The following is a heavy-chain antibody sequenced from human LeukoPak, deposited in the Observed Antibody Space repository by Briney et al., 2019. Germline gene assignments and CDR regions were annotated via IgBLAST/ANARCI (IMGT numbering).Heavy chain of an antibody. CDR1: GFTFINYA. CDR3: AKDPNGDLVGGFDM. V-gene: IGHV3-23*01. CDR2: ISASGSRT. Sequence: PGGSLRLSCEGSGFTFINYAMSWVRQAPGKGPEWVAGISASGSRTHYADSVKGRFIISRDSSKNTVSLQMNNLRAEDTALYYCAKDPNGDLVGGFDMWGQGTMVTVSS. J-gene: IGHJ3*02. D-gene: IGHD2-15*01.